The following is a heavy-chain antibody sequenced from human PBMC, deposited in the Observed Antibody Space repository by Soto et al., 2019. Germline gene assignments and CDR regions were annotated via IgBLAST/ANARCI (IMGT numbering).Heavy chain of an antibody. J-gene: IGHJ4*02. Sequence: EVQLVDSGGGLVQPGGSLRLSCAASGFTFSSYWMSWVRQAPGKVLEWVANINQDRSEKYYVDSVKGRFTISSDNDKNSLYLQMNSLRAEDTAVYYCARWNSYGYYFDYWGQGTLVTVSS. D-gene: IGHD5-18*01. V-gene: IGHV3-7*01. CDR3: ARWNSYGYYFDY. CDR2: INQDRSEK. CDR1: GFTFSSYW.